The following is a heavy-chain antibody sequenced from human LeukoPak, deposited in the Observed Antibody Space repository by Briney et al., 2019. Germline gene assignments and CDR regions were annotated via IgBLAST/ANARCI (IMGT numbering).Heavy chain of an antibody. D-gene: IGHD6-13*01. J-gene: IGHJ3*02. Sequence: GGSLRLSCAASGFTFSSYGMHWVRQAPGKGLEWVAFIRYDGSNKYYADSVKGRFTISRDNSKNTLYLQMNSLRAEDTAVYYCARDLGQQTPDAFDIWGQGTMVTVSS. V-gene: IGHV3-30*02. CDR1: GFTFSSYG. CDR2: IRYDGSNK. CDR3: ARDLGQQTPDAFDI.